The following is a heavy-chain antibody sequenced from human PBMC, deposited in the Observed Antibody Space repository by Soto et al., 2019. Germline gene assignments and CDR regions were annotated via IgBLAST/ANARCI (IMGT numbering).Heavy chain of an antibody. D-gene: IGHD6-13*01. CDR1: GGSVSSGSYY. V-gene: IGHV4-61*01. Sequence: QVQLQESGPGLVKPSETLSLTCTVSGGSVSSGSYYWSWIRQPPGKGLEWIGYIYYSGSTNYNPSLKSRGTISVDTAKNQVSLKLSSVTAADTAGYYWARGYSSSWVDYWGQGTLVTVSS. CDR3: ARGYSSSWVDY. CDR2: IYYSGST. J-gene: IGHJ4*02.